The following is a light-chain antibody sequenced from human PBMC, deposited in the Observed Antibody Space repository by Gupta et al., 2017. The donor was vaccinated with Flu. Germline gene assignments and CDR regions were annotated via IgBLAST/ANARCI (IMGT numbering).Light chain of an antibody. J-gene: IGKJ1*01. V-gene: IGKV2-30*01. CDR1: HGRRNNERNKY. CDR3: KQREHCPWT. Sequence: TVRTPAAISCSTSHGRRNNERNKYLDWFQQRPGQSPRRLIYVASCRDSGVPDRFSGSGSGTDFTLKISRGEAEDVGVYYCKQREHCPWTFGQGTKVDIK. CDR2: VAS.